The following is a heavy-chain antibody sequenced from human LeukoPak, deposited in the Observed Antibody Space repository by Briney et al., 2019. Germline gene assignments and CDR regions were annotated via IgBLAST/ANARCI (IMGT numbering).Heavy chain of an antibody. V-gene: IGHV1-18*01. J-gene: IGHJ6*03. CDR1: GYTFTSYG. D-gene: IGHD3-3*01. CDR2: ISAYNGNT. Sequence: ASVKVSCKASGYTFTSYGISWVRQAPGQGLEWMGWISAYNGNTNYAQKLQGRVTMTTDTSTSTAYMELSSLRSEDTAVYYCARGVGIRGKTCYDFWSGPGRYYYYYYMDVWGKGTTVTVSS. CDR3: ARGVGIRGKTCYDFWSGPGRYYYYYYMDV.